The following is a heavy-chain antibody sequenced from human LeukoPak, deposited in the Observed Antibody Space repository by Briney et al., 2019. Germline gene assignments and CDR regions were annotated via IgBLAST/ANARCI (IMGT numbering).Heavy chain of an antibody. J-gene: IGHJ4*02. V-gene: IGHV3-23*01. Sequence: GGSLTLSCAASGFTFSSYTMSWVRQAPGMGLEWVSATSGSGISTYYADSVKGRFTISRDNSKNTLFLQMNSLRAEDTAIYYCAKDYYDSSGYYLDYWGQGTLVTVSS. CDR2: TSGSGIST. CDR1: GFTFSSYT. D-gene: IGHD3-22*01. CDR3: AKDYYDSSGYYLDY.